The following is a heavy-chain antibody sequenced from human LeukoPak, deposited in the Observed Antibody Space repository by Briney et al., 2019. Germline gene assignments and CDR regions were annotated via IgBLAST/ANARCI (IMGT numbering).Heavy chain of an antibody. CDR3: ARIGTTTRGPAGLDV. D-gene: IGHD2/OR15-2a*01. J-gene: IGHJ6*02. CDR1: GFTFSSYE. V-gene: IGHV3-48*03. Sequence: GGSLRLSCAASGFTFSSYEMNWVRQAPGKGLEWVSYIASGGGANRFYSESVKGRFTISRDNAKNSLYLHMNSLRAEDTGAYYCARIGTTTRGPAGLDVWGQGTTVTVSS. CDR2: IASGGGANR.